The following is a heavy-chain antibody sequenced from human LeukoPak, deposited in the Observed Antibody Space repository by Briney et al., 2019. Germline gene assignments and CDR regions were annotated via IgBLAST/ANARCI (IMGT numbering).Heavy chain of an antibody. D-gene: IGHD2-2*01. Sequence: GASVKVSCKASGYTFTSYGISWVRQAPGQGLEWMGWISAYNGNTNYAQKLQGRVTMTTDTSTSTAYMELRSLRSDDTAVYYCARDGRYCSSTSCFPLDAFDIWGQGTMVTVSS. CDR3: ARDGRYCSSTSCFPLDAFDI. CDR1: GYTFTSYG. CDR2: ISAYNGNT. J-gene: IGHJ3*02. V-gene: IGHV1-18*01.